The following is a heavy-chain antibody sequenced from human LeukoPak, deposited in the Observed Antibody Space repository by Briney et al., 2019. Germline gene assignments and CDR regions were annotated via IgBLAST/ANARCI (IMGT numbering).Heavy chain of an antibody. CDR2: INHSGST. J-gene: IGHJ1*01. D-gene: IGHD2-15*01. Sequence: SETLSLTCAVYGGSFSGYYWSWIRQPPGKGLEWIGEINHSGSTNYNPSLKSRVTISVDTSKNQFSLKLSSVTAADTAVYYCARGDPGYWSGGSCYSPPIQHWGQGTLVTVSS. CDR1: GGSFSGYY. V-gene: IGHV4-34*01. CDR3: ARGDPGYWSGGSCYSPPIQH.